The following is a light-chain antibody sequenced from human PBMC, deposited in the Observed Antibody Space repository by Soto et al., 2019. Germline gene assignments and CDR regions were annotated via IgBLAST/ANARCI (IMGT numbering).Light chain of an antibody. V-gene: IGLV2-14*01. Sequence: QSVLAQPASVSGSPGQSTIISCTGTSSDVGGYNYVSWYQRHPGKAPKFLIYEVDNRASGVSDRFSGSKSGNTASLTISGLQAEDEADYYCSSYTSSNTLVFGTGTKVTVL. CDR3: SSYTSSNTLV. CDR1: SSDVGGYNY. CDR2: EVD. J-gene: IGLJ1*01.